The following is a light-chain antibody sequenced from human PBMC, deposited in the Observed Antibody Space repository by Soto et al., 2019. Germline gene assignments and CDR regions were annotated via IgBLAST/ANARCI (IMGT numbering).Light chain of an antibody. CDR1: QSVSSY. CDR3: QQRSNWPPIT. V-gene: IGKV3-11*01. J-gene: IGKJ5*01. CDR2: DAS. Sequence: EIVLTQSPATLSLSPGERATLSCRASQSVSSYLAWYQQKPGQAPRLLIYDASNRATGIPARFSGSGSGTDFTLNISSLEPEEFAVYYCQQRSNWPPITLAQGTRLEIK.